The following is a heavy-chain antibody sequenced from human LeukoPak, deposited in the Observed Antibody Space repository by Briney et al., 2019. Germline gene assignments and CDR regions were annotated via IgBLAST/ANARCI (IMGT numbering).Heavy chain of an antibody. J-gene: IGHJ4*02. D-gene: IGHD2-21*02. CDR3: ARVQSRCGGDCPFDY. CDR1: GVTFSSYS. V-gene: IGHV3-21*01. CDR2: ISSSSSYI. Sequence: GGSLRLSCAASGVTFSSYSRNWVRQAPGKGLEWVSSISSSSSYIYYADSVKGRFTISRDNAKNSLYLQMNSLRAEDTAVYYCARVQSRCGGDCPFDYWGQGTLVTVSS.